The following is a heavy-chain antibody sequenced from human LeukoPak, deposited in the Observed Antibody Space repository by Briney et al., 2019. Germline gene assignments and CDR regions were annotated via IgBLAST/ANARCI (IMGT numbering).Heavy chain of an antibody. J-gene: IGHJ4*02. CDR3: VRVMTTGWFTDY. V-gene: IGHV3-74*01. Sequence: GGSLRLSCAASGFTFSTYWMHWVRQVPGKGLVWVSRINLDGSGTSYADSVKGRFTISRDNAKNTLYLQMDTLRAEDTAVYYCVRVMTTGWFTDYWGEGTLVTVSS. CDR1: GFTFSTYW. CDR2: INLDGSGT. D-gene: IGHD2-15*01.